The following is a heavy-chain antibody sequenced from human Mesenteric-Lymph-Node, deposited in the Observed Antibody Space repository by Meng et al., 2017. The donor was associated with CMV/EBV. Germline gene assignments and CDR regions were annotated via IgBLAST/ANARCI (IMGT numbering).Heavy chain of an antibody. CDR2: IKQDGGEK. CDR1: GFTLSSYW. CDR3: ARVRNDFWSGYSSVRYFDY. J-gene: IGHJ4*02. V-gene: IGHV3-7*01. D-gene: IGHD3-3*01. Sequence: SCAASGFTLSSYWLSWVRQAPGRGLEWVANIKQDGGEKYYVDSVKGRFTISRDNAKNSLYLQMNSLRAEDTAVYYCARVRNDFWSGYSSVRYFDYWGQGTLVTVSS.